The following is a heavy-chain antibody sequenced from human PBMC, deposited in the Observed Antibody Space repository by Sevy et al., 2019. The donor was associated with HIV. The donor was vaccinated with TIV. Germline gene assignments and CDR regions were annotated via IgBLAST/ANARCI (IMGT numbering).Heavy chain of an antibody. Sequence: AAVKVSCKVSGYTLTGLSMHWVRQAPGKGLEWMGRFDPEDGETIYAQNFQGRVTLTEDTSRDTVYMELSSLRYEDTAVYYCATAREYYQDSSGYFDFWGQGTLVTVSS. D-gene: IGHD3-22*01. CDR3: ATAREYYQDSSGYFDF. V-gene: IGHV1-24*01. CDR1: GYTLTGLS. J-gene: IGHJ4*02. CDR2: FDPEDGET.